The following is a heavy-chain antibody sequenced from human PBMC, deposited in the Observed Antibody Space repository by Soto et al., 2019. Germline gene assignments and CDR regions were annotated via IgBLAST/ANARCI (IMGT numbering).Heavy chain of an antibody. J-gene: IGHJ4*02. V-gene: IGHV3-73*02. D-gene: IGHD3-16*01. Sequence: EVQLVESGGGLVQPGGSLKLSCAASGFTFSGSAMDWVRQASGKGLEWVGRIRSKANSYATAYAASVKGRFTISRDDSKNTAYLQMNNLKTEDTAVYYCTTGEPFDYWGQGTLVTVSS. CDR1: GFTFSGSA. CDR3: TTGEPFDY. CDR2: IRSKANSYAT.